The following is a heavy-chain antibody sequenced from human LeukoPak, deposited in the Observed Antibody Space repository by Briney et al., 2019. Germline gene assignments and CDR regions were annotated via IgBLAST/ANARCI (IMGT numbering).Heavy chain of an antibody. D-gene: IGHD3-22*01. J-gene: IGHJ4*02. Sequence: GGSLRLSXAASGFTFSSYGMHWVRQAPGKGLEWVAFIRYDGSNKYYADSVKGRFTISRDNSKNTLYLQMNSLRAEDTAVYYCAKGEGWYHYDSSGYFFDYWGQGTLVTVSS. CDR2: IRYDGSNK. CDR1: GFTFSSYG. CDR3: AKGEGWYHYDSSGYFFDY. V-gene: IGHV3-30*02.